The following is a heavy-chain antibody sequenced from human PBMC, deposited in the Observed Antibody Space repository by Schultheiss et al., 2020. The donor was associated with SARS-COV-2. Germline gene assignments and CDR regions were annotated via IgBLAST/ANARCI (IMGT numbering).Heavy chain of an antibody. D-gene: IGHD6-19*01. Sequence: SGPTLVKPTQTLTLTCTFSGFSLSTSGVGVGWIRQPPGKALEWLAHIFSNDEKSYSTSLKTRLTISKDTSKNQVVLTMTNMDPVDTATYYCARTRYSSGWNWFDPWGQGTLVTVSS. J-gene: IGHJ5*02. V-gene: IGHV2-5*01. CDR3: ARTRYSSGWNWFDP. CDR2: IFSNDEK. CDR1: GFSLSTSGVG.